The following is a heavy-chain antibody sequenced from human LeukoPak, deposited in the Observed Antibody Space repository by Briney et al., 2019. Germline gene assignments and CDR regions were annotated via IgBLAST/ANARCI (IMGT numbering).Heavy chain of an antibody. CDR1: GESFSGYY. CDR3: ARADTDWFDP. CDR2: VNHSGST. J-gene: IGHJ5*02. V-gene: IGHV4-34*01. D-gene: IGHD4-17*01. Sequence: SETLSLTCAVYGESFSGYYWSWIRQPPGKGLEWIGEVNHSGSTNYNPSLKSRVTISVDTSKNQFSLKLSSVTAADTAVYYCARADTDWFDPWGQGTLVTVSS.